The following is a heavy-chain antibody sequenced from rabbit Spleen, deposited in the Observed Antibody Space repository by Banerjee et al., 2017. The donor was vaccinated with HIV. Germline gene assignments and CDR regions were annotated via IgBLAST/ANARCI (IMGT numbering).Heavy chain of an antibody. Sequence: QSLEESGGDLVKPGASLTLTCTASGFSFGDRDVMCWVRQAPGKGLEWIACINAATGKPVYATWAKGRFTISKSSSTTVTLQLTSLTAADTATYFCARNYISSGWGINLWGQGTLVTFS. D-gene: IGHD4-1*01. CDR3: ARNYISSGWGINL. V-gene: IGHV1S40*01. CDR2: INAATGKP. CDR1: GFSFGDRDV. J-gene: IGHJ4*01.